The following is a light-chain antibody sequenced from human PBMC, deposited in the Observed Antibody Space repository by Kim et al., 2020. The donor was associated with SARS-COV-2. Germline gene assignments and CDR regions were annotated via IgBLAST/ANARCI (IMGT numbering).Light chain of an antibody. CDR1: MGGKI. J-gene: IGLJ1*01. Sequence: PGPTASITRLGEKMGGKICFRVSQEPGQAPCVVNQQKSKPPSGVPERFPGSNPGNTANLNNSRNQAMDEADYYCQAWDSSTASYVFGTGTKVTVL. V-gene: IGLV3-1*01. CDR3: QAWDSSTASYV. CDR2: QKS.